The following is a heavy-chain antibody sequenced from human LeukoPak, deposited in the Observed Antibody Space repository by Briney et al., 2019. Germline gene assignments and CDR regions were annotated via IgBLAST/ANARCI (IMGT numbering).Heavy chain of an antibody. D-gene: IGHD2-8*01. Sequence: SETLSLTCTVSGGSISSSRYYWAWIRRPPGKGLEWIGSIYYSGSTYSNPSLKSRVTMAVDTSRNQFSLRLSSVTAADTAVYYCARWGDLYCTNGICSPYNWFDPWGQGTLVTVSS. CDR2: IYYSGST. V-gene: IGHV4-39*01. J-gene: IGHJ5*02. CDR1: GGSISSSRYY. CDR3: ARWGDLYCTNGICSPYNWFDP.